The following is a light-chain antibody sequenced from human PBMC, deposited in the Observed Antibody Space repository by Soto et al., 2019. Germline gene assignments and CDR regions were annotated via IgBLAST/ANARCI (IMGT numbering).Light chain of an antibody. CDR3: QQLHGYPIT. CDR2: DAS. CDR1: QSISSW. J-gene: IGKJ5*01. V-gene: IGKV1-5*01. Sequence: DIQMTQSPSTLSASVGDRVTITWRASQSISSWLAWYQQKPGKAPKLLIYDASSLESGVPSRFSGSGSGTEFTLTISSLQPDDFATYYCQQLHGYPITFGQGTRLEIK.